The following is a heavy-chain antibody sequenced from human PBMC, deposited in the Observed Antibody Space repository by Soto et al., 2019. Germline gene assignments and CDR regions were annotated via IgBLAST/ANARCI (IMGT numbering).Heavy chain of an antibody. D-gene: IGHD2-15*01. V-gene: IGHV1-8*01. CDR1: GYTFTSYD. CDR2: MNPNSDNT. J-gene: IGHJ5*02. CDR3: ARERAVGFDP. Sequence: QVQLVQSGAEVKKPGASVKVSCKASGYTFTSYDINWVRQATGQGLEWMGWMNPNSDNTGYEQKFQGGVTMTRTTSISTDYMHLSSLRFEDTAVYYCARERAVGFDPWGEGTLVSVSS.